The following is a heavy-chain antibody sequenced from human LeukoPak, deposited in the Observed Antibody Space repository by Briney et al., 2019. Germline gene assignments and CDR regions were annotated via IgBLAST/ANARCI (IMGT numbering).Heavy chain of an antibody. CDR1: GFTFGNFD. J-gene: IGHJ3*02. CDR3: SRGGAPAGYAYDI. D-gene: IGHD6-13*01. CDR2: IGTAGDT. V-gene: IGHV3-13*01. Sequence: GGSLRLSCATSGFTFGNFDLHWVRQSTGEGLEWVSAIGTAGDTYYPDSVKGRFTISRDNAKNSFYPQMDNLGPGDTAVYYCSRGGAPAGYAYDIWGHGTVVTVSS.